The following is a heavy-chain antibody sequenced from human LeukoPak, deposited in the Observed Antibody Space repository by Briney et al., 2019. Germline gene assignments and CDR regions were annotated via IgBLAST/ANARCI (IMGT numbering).Heavy chain of an antibody. CDR3: ARDPRYSSSWSQGDFMDV. CDR1: GFRFTSYW. V-gene: IGHV3-7*01. Sequence: PGGSLRLSCIASGFRFTSYWMSWVRQAPGKGLEWVANIKEDGSEKYYVDSVKGRFSISRDNAKNSLYLQMSSLRAEDTAVYYCARDPRYSSSWSQGDFMDVWGKGTTVTVSS. J-gene: IGHJ6*03. CDR2: IKEDGSEK. D-gene: IGHD6-13*01.